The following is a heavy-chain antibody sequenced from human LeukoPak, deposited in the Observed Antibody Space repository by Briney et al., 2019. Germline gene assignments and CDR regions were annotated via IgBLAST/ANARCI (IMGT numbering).Heavy chain of an antibody. V-gene: IGHV1-46*01. D-gene: IGHD2-2*01. CDR1: GYTFTIYY. CDR3: AREGPDIVVVPAAPFYYYYGMDV. J-gene: IGHJ6*02. Sequence: GASVTVSCKASGYTFTIYYMHWVRQAPGQGLEWMGIINPSGGSTSYAQKFQGRVTMTRDTSTSTVYMELSSLRSEDTAVYYCAREGPDIVVVPAAPFYYYYGMDVWGQGTTVTVSS. CDR2: INPSGGST.